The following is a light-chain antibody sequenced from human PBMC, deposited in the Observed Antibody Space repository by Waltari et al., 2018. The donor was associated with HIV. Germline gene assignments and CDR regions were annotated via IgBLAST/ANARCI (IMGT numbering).Light chain of an antibody. V-gene: IGLV2-11*01. CDR1: SSDVGASNY. CDR3: SSYAGTSNFVL. J-gene: IGLJ2*01. Sequence: QSALTQPRSVSESPGQSVTISCTGTSSDVGASNYVSWYQQHPGRATKFIIYNVRERPSGVPDRFSGSKSGNTASLTISGLQAEDEADYYCSSYAGTSNFVLFGGGTKLTVL. CDR2: NVR.